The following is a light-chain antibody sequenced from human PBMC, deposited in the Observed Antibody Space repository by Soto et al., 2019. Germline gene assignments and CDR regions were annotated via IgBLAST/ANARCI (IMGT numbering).Light chain of an antibody. CDR3: QQYNNWPPYT. J-gene: IGKJ2*01. CDR1: QSVSSN. Sequence: EIVMTQSPATLSVSPGERATLSCRASQSVSSNLAWYQQKPGQAPRLLIYGASTRATGIPARFSGSGSGTEFTLTIGSLQYEDFAVYYCQQYNNWPPYTFGQGTKLEI. V-gene: IGKV3-15*01. CDR2: GAS.